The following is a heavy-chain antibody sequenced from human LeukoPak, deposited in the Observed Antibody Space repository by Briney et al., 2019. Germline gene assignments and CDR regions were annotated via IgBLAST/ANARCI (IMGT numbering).Heavy chain of an antibody. V-gene: IGHV4-59*08. D-gene: IGHD3-22*01. CDR1: GGSISSYY. J-gene: IGHJ4*02. CDR2: IYYSGRT. Sequence: SETLSLTCSVSGGSISSYYWTWIRQPPGRGLEWIGYIYYSGRTSYNPSLKSRVTISVDTSKNQFSLKLSSVTAADTAVYYCAAYDSSGYYLHYFDYWGQGTLVTVSS. CDR3: AAYDSSGYYLHYFDY.